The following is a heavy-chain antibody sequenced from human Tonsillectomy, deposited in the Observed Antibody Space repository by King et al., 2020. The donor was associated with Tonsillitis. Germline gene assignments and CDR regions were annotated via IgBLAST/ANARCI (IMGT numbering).Heavy chain of an antibody. CDR2: ISYDGSNK. D-gene: IGHD3-16*02. CDR3: ARDPRDIGNDYVDY. V-gene: IGHV3-30*04. Sequence: VQLVESGGGVVQPGRSLRLSCAASGFTFSRHTIHWVRQAPGKGLEWVAVISYDGSNKYYADSVKGRFTISRDNSKNTLYLQMNSLRAEDTAVYYCARDPRDIGNDYVDYWGQGTLVTVSS. J-gene: IGHJ4*02. CDR1: GFTFSRHT.